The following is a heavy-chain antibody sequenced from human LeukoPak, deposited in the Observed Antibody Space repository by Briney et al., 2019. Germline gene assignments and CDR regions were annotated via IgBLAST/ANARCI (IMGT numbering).Heavy chain of an antibody. Sequence: PGGSLRLSCAASGFTFSSYSMNWVRQAPGKGLEWVSSISSSSSYIYYADSVKGRFTISRDNAKNSLYLQMNSLRAEDTAVYYCAREGQWELLGEYFDYWGQGTLVTVSS. D-gene: IGHD1-26*01. CDR2: ISSSSSYI. CDR3: AREGQWELLGEYFDY. J-gene: IGHJ4*02. CDR1: GFTFSSYS. V-gene: IGHV3-21*01.